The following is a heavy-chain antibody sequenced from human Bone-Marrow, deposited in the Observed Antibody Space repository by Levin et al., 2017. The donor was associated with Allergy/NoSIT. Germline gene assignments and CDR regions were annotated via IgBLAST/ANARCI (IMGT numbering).Heavy chain of an antibody. Sequence: PSETLSLTCTVSGGSISSHYWSWIRQPPGKALEWIGFIHHTGSTNYNPSLRSRVTTSIDTSRRQFSLRLSSLTAADTAVYYCASSSSSYWYFDLWGRGTLVTVSS. D-gene: IGHD6-6*01. J-gene: IGHJ2*01. CDR1: GGSISSHY. V-gene: IGHV4-59*11. CDR3: ASSSSSYWYFDL. CDR2: IHHTGST.